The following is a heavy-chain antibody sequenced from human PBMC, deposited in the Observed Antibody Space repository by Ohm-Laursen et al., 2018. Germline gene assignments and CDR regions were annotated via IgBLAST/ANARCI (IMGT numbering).Heavy chain of an antibody. Sequence: SLRLSCSASGFTFSSYEMNWVRQAPGKGLEWVSYISSSGSTIYYADSVKGRFTISRDNAKNSLYLQMNSLRAEDTAVYYCAVVVDDDYWGQGTLVTVSS. CDR3: AVVVDDDY. V-gene: IGHV3-48*03. D-gene: IGHD2-15*01. CDR1: GFTFSSYE. CDR2: ISSSGSTI. J-gene: IGHJ4*02.